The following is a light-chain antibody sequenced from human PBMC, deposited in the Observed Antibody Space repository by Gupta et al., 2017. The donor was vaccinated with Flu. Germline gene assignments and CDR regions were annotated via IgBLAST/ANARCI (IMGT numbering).Light chain of an antibody. V-gene: IGLV1-40*01. Sequence: QSVLTQPPSVSGAPGQRVTISCTGSSSNIGAGYDVHWYQQLPGTAHKPLIYGISKRPSGVPDSFSGFKSGTSAYLASRGIHAEDEADYDGYSYDSNLSSSREVFGTGTKVTVL. CDR2: GIS. J-gene: IGLJ1*01. CDR3: YSYDSNLSSSREV. CDR1: SSNIGAGYD.